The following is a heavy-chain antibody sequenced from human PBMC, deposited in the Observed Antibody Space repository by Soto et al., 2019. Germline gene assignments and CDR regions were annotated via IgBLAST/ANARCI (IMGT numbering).Heavy chain of an antibody. CDR3: TKGRYLEWFLSGGGEES. CDR2: INGGGIST. V-gene: IGHV3-23*01. Sequence: QLLQSGGGLVQPGGSLRLSCAASGFTFRNYAMSWVRQTPEKGLEWVSAINGGGISTYYADSVKGRFTISRDQSXTXXYLQMDSLSVEATSLYYCTKGRYLEWFLSGGGEESWGRGTLVTVSS. J-gene: IGHJ5*02. CDR1: GFTFRNYA. D-gene: IGHD3-3*01.